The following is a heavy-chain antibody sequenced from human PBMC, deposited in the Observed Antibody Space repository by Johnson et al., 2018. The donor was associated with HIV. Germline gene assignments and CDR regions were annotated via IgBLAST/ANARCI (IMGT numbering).Heavy chain of an antibody. CDR3: ARGSEDAFDI. J-gene: IGHJ3*02. D-gene: IGHD1-26*01. CDR2: ISSSGSTI. CDR1: GFTFSSFD. Sequence: VQLVESGGGVVQPGRSLRLSCAASGFTFSSFDMHWVRQAPGKGLEWVSYISSSGSTIYYADFVKGRFTISRANAKNSLYLQMNSLSAGDTAVYYCARGSEDAFDIWGQGTMVTVSS. V-gene: IGHV3-48*03.